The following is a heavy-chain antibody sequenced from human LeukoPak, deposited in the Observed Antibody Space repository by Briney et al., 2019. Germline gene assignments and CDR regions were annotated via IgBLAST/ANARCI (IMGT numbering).Heavy chain of an antibody. CDR2: INSDGRNT. CDR1: GFTCSIYW. Sequence: GGSLSLSCAASGFTCSIYWMHWVRQAPGKGLVGVSHINSDGRNTTYADSVTGRFTISRDNAKDSLYLQMNSLSAQDTAVYYCARVLAQQQGYWGQGTLVTVSS. V-gene: IGHV3-74*01. CDR3: ARVLAQQQGY. J-gene: IGHJ4*02. D-gene: IGHD6-13*01.